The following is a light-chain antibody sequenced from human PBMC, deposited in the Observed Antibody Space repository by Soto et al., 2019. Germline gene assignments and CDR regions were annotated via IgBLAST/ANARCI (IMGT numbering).Light chain of an antibody. Sequence: QSVLTQPPSASGTPGQRVTISCSGSSSNIGNNTVNWYQQLPGTAPKLLIYRNNQRPSGVPDRFSGSKSATSASLAISGLQSEDEADYYCAAWDDRLSGWVFGGGTKLTVL. CDR3: AAWDDRLSGWV. V-gene: IGLV1-44*01. J-gene: IGLJ3*02. CDR2: RNN. CDR1: SSNIGNNT.